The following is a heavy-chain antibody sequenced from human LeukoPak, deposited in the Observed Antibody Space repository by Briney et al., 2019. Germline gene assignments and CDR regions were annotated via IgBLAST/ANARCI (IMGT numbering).Heavy chain of an antibody. D-gene: IGHD4-17*01. CDR1: GFTFSSYG. J-gene: IGHJ4*02. V-gene: IGHV3-30*18. CDR3: AKGGLRGPFDY. CDR2: ISYDGSNK. Sequence: PGRSLRLSCAASGFTFSSYGMHWVRQAPGKGLEWVAVISYDGSNKYYADSVKGRFTISRDNSKNTLYLQMNSLRAEDTAVYYCAKGGLRGPFDYWGQGTLVTVSS.